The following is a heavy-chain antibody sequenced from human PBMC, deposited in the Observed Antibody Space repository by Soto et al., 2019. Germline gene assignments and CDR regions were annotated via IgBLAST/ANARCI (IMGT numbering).Heavy chain of an antibody. V-gene: IGHV3-30*18. J-gene: IGHJ4*02. CDR3: AKVHPPPLRYYDSSGYLDY. CDR2: ISYDGSNK. D-gene: IGHD3-22*01. CDR1: GFTFSSYG. Sequence: GGSLRLSCAASGFTFSSYGMHWVRQAPGKGLEWVAVISYDGSNKYYADSVKGRFTISRDNSKNTLYLQMNSLRAEDTAVYYCAKVHPPPLRYYDSSGYLDYCGQGTIVTVYS.